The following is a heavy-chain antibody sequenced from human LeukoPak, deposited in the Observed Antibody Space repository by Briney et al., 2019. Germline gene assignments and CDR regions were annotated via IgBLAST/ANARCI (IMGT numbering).Heavy chain of an antibody. J-gene: IGHJ6*02. Sequence: GGSLRLSCAASGFTFSSYSMDWVRQAPGKGLEWVSYISSSSSTIYYADSVKGRFTISRDNAKNSLYLQMNSLRAEDTAVYYCASFDYYGSGSYYSYYGMDVWGQGTTVTVSS. CDR3: ASFDYYGSGSYYSYYGMDV. CDR1: GFTFSSYS. V-gene: IGHV3-48*04. CDR2: ISSSSSTI. D-gene: IGHD3-10*01.